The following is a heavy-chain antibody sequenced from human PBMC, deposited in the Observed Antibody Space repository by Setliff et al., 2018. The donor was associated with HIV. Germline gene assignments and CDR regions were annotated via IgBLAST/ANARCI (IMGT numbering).Heavy chain of an antibody. J-gene: IGHJ6*03. CDR3: VRGGQYYRSTYDYYYMDV. V-gene: IGHV1-69*13. D-gene: IGHD3-16*02. CDR2: ITPISGTA. CDR1: GGTFSSYG. Sequence: SVKVSCKASGGTFSSYGISWVRQAPGQGLEWMGGITPISGTANYAQKFQGRVTIAADEFTSTAYMELSSLRSEDTAVYYCVRGGQYYRSTYDYYYMDVWGKGTTVTVSS.